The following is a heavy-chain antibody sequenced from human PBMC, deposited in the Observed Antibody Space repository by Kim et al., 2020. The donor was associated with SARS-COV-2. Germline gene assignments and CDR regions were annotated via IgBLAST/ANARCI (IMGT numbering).Heavy chain of an antibody. V-gene: IGHV3-23*01. CDR2: ISGSGGST. Sequence: GGSLRLSCAASGFTFSSYAMSWVRQAPGKGLEWVSAISGSGGSTYYADSVKGRFTISRDNSKNTLYLQMNSLRAEDTAVYYCAKDGRITIFGVVITQKYYFDYWGQGTLVTVSS. CDR3: AKDGRITIFGVVITQKYYFDY. D-gene: IGHD3-3*01. J-gene: IGHJ4*02. CDR1: GFTFSSYA.